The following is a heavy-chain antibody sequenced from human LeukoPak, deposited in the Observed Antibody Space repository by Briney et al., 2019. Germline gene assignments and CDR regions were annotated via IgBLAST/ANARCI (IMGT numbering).Heavy chain of an antibody. J-gene: IGHJ4*02. CDR3: ARALTTTVTTCFDY. V-gene: IGHV3-7*01. Sequence: PGGSLRLSCAAPGFTFSSYWMSWVRQAPGKGLEWVANKKQDGSEKYYVDSVKGRFTISRDNAKNSLYLQMNSLRAEDTAVYYCARALTTTVTTCFDYWGQGTLDTVSS. CDR1: GFTFSSYW. D-gene: IGHD4-17*01. CDR2: KKQDGSEK.